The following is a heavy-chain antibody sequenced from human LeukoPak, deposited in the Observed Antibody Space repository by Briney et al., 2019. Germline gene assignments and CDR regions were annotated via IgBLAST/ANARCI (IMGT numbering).Heavy chain of an antibody. CDR3: AKDGYSSGWTGWFDP. Sequence: PGGSLRLSCAASGFTFDDYAMHWVRQAPGKGLEWVSGISWNSGSIGYADSVKGRFTISRDNAKNSLYLQMNSLRAEDTALYYCAKDGYSSGWTGWFDPWGQGTLVTVSS. V-gene: IGHV3-9*01. J-gene: IGHJ5*02. CDR2: ISWNSGSI. CDR1: GFTFDDYA. D-gene: IGHD6-19*01.